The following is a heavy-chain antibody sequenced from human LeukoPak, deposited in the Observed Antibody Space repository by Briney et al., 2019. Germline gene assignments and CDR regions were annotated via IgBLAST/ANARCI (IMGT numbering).Heavy chain of an antibody. CDR3: ARDHYYDSSGYPLVDAFDI. J-gene: IGHJ3*02. V-gene: IGHV1-18*01. Sequence: ASVKVSCKASGYTFTSYGISWVRQAPGQGLEWMGWISAYNGNTNYAQKLQGRVTMTTDTSTSTAYMELRSLGSDDTAVYYCARDHYYDSSGYPLVDAFDIWGQGTMVTVSS. D-gene: IGHD3-22*01. CDR1: GYTFTSYG. CDR2: ISAYNGNT.